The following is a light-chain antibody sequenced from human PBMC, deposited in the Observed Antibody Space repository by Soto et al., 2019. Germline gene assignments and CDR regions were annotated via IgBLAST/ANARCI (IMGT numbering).Light chain of an antibody. V-gene: IGKV3-15*01. CDR3: QQYGSSPSIT. J-gene: IGKJ5*01. CDR1: QSVRSN. Sequence: EIVMTQSPATLSVSPGERATLSCRASQSVRSNLAWYQQKHGQAPRLLIEGASTRATGIPARFSGSGSGTEFTLTISSLQSEDFAVYYCQQYGSSPSITFGQGTRLEIK. CDR2: GAS.